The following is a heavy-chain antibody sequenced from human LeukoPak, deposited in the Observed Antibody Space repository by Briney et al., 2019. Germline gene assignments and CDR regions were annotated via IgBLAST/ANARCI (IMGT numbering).Heavy chain of an antibody. CDR1: GGTFSSYA. J-gene: IGHJ4*02. Sequence: ASVKVSCKASGGTFSSYAINWVRQATGQGLEWMGWMNPNSGNTGYAQKFQGRVTMTRNTSISTAYMELSSLRSEDTAVYYCARGGNPLSYDSSGYYYWGQGTLVTVSS. CDR2: MNPNSGNT. V-gene: IGHV1-8*02. D-gene: IGHD3-22*01. CDR3: ARGGNPLSYDSSGYYY.